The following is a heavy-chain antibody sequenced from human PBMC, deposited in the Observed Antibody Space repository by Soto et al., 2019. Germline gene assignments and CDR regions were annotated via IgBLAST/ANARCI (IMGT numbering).Heavy chain of an antibody. V-gene: IGHV3-23*01. CDR3: ARVGPTAWERGAFDI. CDR1: GFTFSSYV. D-gene: IGHD1-1*01. J-gene: IGHJ3*02. CDR2: ISGSGGST. Sequence: HPGGSLRLSCAASGFTFSSYVMSWVRQAPGKGLEWVSAISGSGGSTYYADSVKGRFTISRDNAKNSLYLQMNSLRAEDTAVYYCARVGPTAWERGAFDIWGQGTMVTVSS.